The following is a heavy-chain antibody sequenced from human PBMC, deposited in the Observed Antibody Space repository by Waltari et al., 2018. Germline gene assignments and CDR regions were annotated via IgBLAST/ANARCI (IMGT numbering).Heavy chain of an antibody. D-gene: IGHD6-13*01. CDR2: IRSKPNNYAT. V-gene: IGHV3-73*01. J-gene: IGHJ4*02. Sequence: EGQVVESGGGLVQHGGSLKLSCATSGFTFSAPTIHWVRQNSGKGLEWIGRIRSKPNNYATRYTASVEGRFTISRDDSENTAYLQMSSLMTEDTAVYYCTGGAVTGTDFWGQGTLVTVSS. CDR3: TGGAVTGTDF. CDR1: GFTFSAPT.